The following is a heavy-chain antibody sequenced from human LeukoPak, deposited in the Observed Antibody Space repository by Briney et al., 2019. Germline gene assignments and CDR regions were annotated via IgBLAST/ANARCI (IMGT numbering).Heavy chain of an antibody. CDR2: IYHSGNT. CDR3: ARTLWQEVGY. CDR1: GYSISSGYY. D-gene: IGHD2-21*01. Sequence: SETLSLTCTVSGYSISSGYYWGWIRQPPGKGLEWIGSIYHSGNTYYNPSLKSRVTLSVDTSKNQFSLKLNSVTAADTAVYFCARTLWQEVGYWGQGTLVTVSS. V-gene: IGHV4-38-2*02. J-gene: IGHJ4*02.